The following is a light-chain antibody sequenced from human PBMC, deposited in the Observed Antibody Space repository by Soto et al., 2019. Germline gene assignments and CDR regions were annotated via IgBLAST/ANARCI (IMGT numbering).Light chain of an antibody. CDR3: QQYYISPTIT. V-gene: IGKV1-8*01. Sequence: AIRMTQSPSSLSASTGDRVTITCRASQGISSYLAWYQQKPGKAPKLLIYAASTLQSGVPSRFSGSGSGTVFTLPISCLQSKDFQTYSCQQYYISPTITFGQGTQLEIK. J-gene: IGKJ5*01. CDR1: QGISSY. CDR2: AAS.